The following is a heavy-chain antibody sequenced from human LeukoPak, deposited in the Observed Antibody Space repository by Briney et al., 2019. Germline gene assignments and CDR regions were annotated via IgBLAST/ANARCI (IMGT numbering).Heavy chain of an antibody. CDR3: ARRCSSTSCYLDYYYYYGMDA. Sequence: GGSLRLSCAASGFTFSSYEMNWVRQAPGKGLEWVSYISSSGSTIYYADSVKGRFTISSDNAKNSLYLQMNSLRAEDTAVYYCARRCSSTSCYLDYYYYYGMDAWGKGTTVTVSS. CDR2: ISSSGSTI. D-gene: IGHD2-2*01. CDR1: GFTFSSYE. V-gene: IGHV3-48*03. J-gene: IGHJ6*04.